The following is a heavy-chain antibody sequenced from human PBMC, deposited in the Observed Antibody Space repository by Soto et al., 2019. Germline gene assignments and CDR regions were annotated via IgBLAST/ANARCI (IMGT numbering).Heavy chain of an antibody. CDR3: ARSYYDSTGFAVDP. J-gene: IGHJ5*02. Sequence: QMQLQASGPGLVKPSETLSLTCNVSGASVSHGYWSWIRQPPGKGLEWIGFMYFGGSFNYNPSLTRRATISVETSKNQVSMKLTSVTASDTAVYYCARSYYDSTGFAVDPWGQGTLVTVSS. CDR1: GASVSHGY. CDR2: MYFGGSF. D-gene: IGHD3-22*01. V-gene: IGHV4-59*02.